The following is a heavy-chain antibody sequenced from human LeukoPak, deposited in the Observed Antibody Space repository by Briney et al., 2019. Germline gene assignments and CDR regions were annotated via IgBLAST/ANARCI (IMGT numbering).Heavy chain of an antibody. CDR2: FSGSITKT. V-gene: IGHV3-23*01. J-gene: IGHJ4*02. Sequence: AGGSLRLSCVASRFTFTTHAMSWVRQAPGKGLEWVSAFSGSITKTYYANSVKGRFTISRDNSKNTLYLQMSSLRAEDTALYYCAKQRAGSAWFTLDFWGPGTLVTVSS. CDR3: AKQRAGSAWFTLDF. D-gene: IGHD6-19*01. CDR1: RFTFTTHA.